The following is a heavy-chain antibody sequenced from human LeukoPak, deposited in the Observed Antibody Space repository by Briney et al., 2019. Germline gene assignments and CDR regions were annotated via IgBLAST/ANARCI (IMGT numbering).Heavy chain of an antibody. Sequence: PGGSLRLSCVASGAASGFSVSDYEIHWVRQVPGKGLEWVAVISYDGNKKYYADSVKGRFTISRDNSRNTLYLQMNSLRPGDTAVYYCTTLTNASPCDFWGLGTLVTVSS. CDR3: TTLTNASPCDF. V-gene: IGHV3-30*04. CDR1: GFSVSDYE. CDR2: ISYDGNKK. D-gene: IGHD2-8*01. J-gene: IGHJ4*02.